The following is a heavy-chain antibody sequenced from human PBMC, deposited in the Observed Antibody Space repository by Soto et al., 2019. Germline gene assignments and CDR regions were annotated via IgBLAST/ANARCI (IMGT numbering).Heavy chain of an antibody. D-gene: IGHD2-2*01. CDR3: ARVDCSTTTCYYYGVDV. CDR1: GFDFSGYT. J-gene: IGHJ6*02. Sequence: DLEESGGGVVQPGGSLRLSCAGSGFDFSGYTIHWVRQAPGKGLEWVAVISYDGSDKYYADSVKGRFTISRDNAKKTLYLQMNSLRIEDTAVYYCARVDCSTTTCYYYGVDVWGQGTTVTVSS. V-gene: IGHV3-30-3*01. CDR2: ISYDGSDK.